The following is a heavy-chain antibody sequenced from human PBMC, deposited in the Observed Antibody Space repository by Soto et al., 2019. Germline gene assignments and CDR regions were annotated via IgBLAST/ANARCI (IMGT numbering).Heavy chain of an antibody. J-gene: IGHJ6*02. CDR2: ISYDGSHK. CDR1: GFTFRNYG. V-gene: IGHV3-30*18. CDR3: AKRRGDHSNYSWGIDV. Sequence: GGSMRLSCAAAGFTFRNYGRHWVRQAPGKGLVWVTVISYDGSHKYYADSVKGRFTISRDNSKNTVYLEMNSLRDEDTAVYYCAKRRGDHSNYSWGIDVWGQGTTVTVSS. D-gene: IGHD4-4*01.